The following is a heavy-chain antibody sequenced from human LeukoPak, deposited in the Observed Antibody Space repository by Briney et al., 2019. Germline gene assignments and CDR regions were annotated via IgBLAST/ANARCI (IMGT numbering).Heavy chain of an antibody. Sequence: SETLSLTCTVSGGSISSSSYYWGWIRQPPGKGLEWIGSIYYSGSTYYNPSLKSRVTISVDTSKKQFSLKVSSVTAADTAVFYCARGAFFSGYMDVWGKGTTVTISS. CDR1: GGSISSSSYY. CDR2: IYYSGST. V-gene: IGHV4-39*07. CDR3: ARGAFFSGYMDV. J-gene: IGHJ6*03. D-gene: IGHD3-3*02.